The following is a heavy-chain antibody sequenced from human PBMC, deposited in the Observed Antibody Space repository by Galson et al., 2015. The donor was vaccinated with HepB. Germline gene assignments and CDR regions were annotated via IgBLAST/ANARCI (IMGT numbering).Heavy chain of an antibody. CDR1: GFTFSSFR. J-gene: IGHJ4*02. CDR3: VRSAWGGAWRYRAYDS. V-gene: IGHV3-7*01. Sequence: SLRLSCAASGFTFSSFRMNWVRQAPGKGLEWVANIHQDGGEKFYSDSVRGPVTISRDNAKRSLFLQMNSLTAEDTAVYYCVRSAWGGAWRYRAYDSWGQGTLVIVSS. CDR2: IHQDGGEK. D-gene: IGHD3-16*02.